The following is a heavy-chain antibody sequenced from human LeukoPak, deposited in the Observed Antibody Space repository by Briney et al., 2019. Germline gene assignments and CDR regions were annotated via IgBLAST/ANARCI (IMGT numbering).Heavy chain of an antibody. CDR1: GFTFSTSA. Sequence: GGSLRLSCAASGFTFSTSAMHWVRQAPGKGLEWVAVISYDGSNKYYADSVKGRFTISRDNSKNTLYLQMNSLRAEDTAVYYCASSAMASFDYWGQGTLVTVSS. CDR3: ASSAMASFDY. J-gene: IGHJ4*02. D-gene: IGHD5-18*01. V-gene: IGHV3-30*04. CDR2: ISYDGSNK.